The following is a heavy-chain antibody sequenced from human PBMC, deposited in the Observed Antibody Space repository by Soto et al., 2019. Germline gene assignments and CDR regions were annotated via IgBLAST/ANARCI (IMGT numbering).Heavy chain of an antibody. CDR3: ASVWELQPFFDY. CDR2: INHSGST. V-gene: IGHV4-34*01. CDR1: GGSFSGYY. Sequence: SQTLSLTCAVYGGSFSGYYWRWIRQPPGKGLEWIGEINHSGSTNYNPSLKSRVTISVDTSKNQFSLKLSSVTAADTAVYYCASVWELQPFFDYWGQGTLVTVSS. J-gene: IGHJ4*02. D-gene: IGHD1-26*01.